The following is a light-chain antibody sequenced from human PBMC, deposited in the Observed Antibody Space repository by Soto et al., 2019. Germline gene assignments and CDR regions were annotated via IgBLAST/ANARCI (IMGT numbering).Light chain of an antibody. V-gene: IGLV1-40*01. CDR2: GNS. CDR1: SSNIGAGYD. CDR3: QSYDSSLRVV. Sequence: QAVVTQPPSVSGAPGQRVTISCTGSSSNIGAGYDVHWYQQLPGTAPKLLIYGNSNRPSGVPDRFSGSKSGISASLAITGLQAEDEADYYCQSYDSSLRVVFGGGTKLTVL. J-gene: IGLJ2*01.